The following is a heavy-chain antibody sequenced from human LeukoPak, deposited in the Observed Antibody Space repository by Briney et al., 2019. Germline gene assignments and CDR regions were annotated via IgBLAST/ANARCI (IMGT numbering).Heavy chain of an antibody. CDR3: AKGRGGSTNWGSDY. J-gene: IGHJ4*02. D-gene: IGHD7-27*01. CDR1: GFTFSSYW. V-gene: IGHV3-7*01. CDR2: IKPDGSEE. Sequence: PGGSLRLSCAASGFTFSSYWMSWVRQAPGKGLEWVANIKPDGSEEQYVDSVKGRFTISRDNSKNTLYLQMNSLRVQDTALYFCAKGRGGSTNWGSDYRGQGTLVTVSS.